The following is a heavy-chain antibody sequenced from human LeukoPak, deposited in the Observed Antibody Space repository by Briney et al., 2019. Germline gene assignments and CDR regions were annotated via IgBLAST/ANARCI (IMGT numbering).Heavy chain of an antibody. D-gene: IGHD6-19*01. J-gene: IGHJ4*02. CDR3: ASWPGGWYGEDS. V-gene: IGHV3-53*01. Sequence: PGGSLRLSCAASGVTVSNNFMSWVRQAPGEGLEWVSVIYGGGSTYYADSVKGRFTISRDTSKNTLYLQMNSLRAEDTAVYYCASWPGGWYGEDSWGQGTLVTVSS. CDR2: IYGGGST. CDR1: GVTVSNNF.